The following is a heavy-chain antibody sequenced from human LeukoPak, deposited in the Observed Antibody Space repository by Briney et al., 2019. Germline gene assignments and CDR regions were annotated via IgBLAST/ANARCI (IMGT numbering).Heavy chain of an antibody. Sequence: GESLKISCKGSGYNFTSYWIGWVRQMPGKGLEWMGTIYPLDADTKYGPSFEGQVTISADKAITTAYLQWSSLRASDTAMYYYARHRRTGENDAFDIWGQGTVVTVS. CDR2: IYPLDADT. CDR1: GYNFTSYW. CDR3: ARHRRTGENDAFDI. V-gene: IGHV5-51*01. D-gene: IGHD1-14*01. J-gene: IGHJ3*02.